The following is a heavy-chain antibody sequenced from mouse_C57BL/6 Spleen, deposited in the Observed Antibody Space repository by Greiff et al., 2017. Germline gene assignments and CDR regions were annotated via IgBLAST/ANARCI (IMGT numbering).Heavy chain of an antibody. J-gene: IGHJ2*01. CDR3: TTYFDY. V-gene: IGHV6-3*01. CDR2: IRLKSDNYAT. Sequence: EVKVEESGGGLVQPGGSMKLSCVASGFTFSNYWMNWVRQSPAKGLEWVAQIRLKSDNYATHYAESVKGRFTISREDSTSSVYLQMNNLRAEDTGIYYCTTYFDYWGQGTTLTVSS. CDR1: GFTFSNYW.